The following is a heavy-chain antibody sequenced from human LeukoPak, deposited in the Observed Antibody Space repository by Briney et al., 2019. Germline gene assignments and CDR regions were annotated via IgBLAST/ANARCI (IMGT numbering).Heavy chain of an antibody. D-gene: IGHD2-8*01. CDR2: ISTSGNT. CDR1: GGSISDYY. Sequence: SETLSLTCTVSGGSISDYYWSWTRQPAGKGLEWIGRISTSGNTDYDSSPRSRVTISVDKSQNQFSLNLSSVTAADTAVYYCARGRVCSNGVCPYYYYYYMDVWGKGTTVTVSS. V-gene: IGHV4-4*07. CDR3: ARGRVCSNGVCPYYYYYYMDV. J-gene: IGHJ6*03.